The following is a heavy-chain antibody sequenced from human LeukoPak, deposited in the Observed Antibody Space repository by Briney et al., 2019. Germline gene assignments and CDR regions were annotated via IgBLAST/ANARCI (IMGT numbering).Heavy chain of an antibody. J-gene: IGHJ4*02. CDR2: IRGDGSTR. V-gene: IGHV3-30*02. D-gene: IGHD3-16*01. CDR1: GFTFSSYA. CDR3: AKVPHSWGLFDS. Sequence: RRSLRLSCAASGFTFSSYAMHSVPQAPPKGPECVASIRGDGSTRDYADSVKGRFTVSRDNSKNTLYLQMDSLRTEDTAVYYCAKVPHSWGLFDSWGQGTLVTVSS.